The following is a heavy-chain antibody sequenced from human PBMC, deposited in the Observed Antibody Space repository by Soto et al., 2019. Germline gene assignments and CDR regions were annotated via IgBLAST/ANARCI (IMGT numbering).Heavy chain of an antibody. Sequence: QVQLQESGPGLVKPSETLSLTCTVSGGSISSYYWSWIRQPAGKGLEWIGRIYTSGSTNYNPSLKSRLTLSVDTSKNQFSLKLSSVTAADTAVYYCARGTTPLRFLEWLSTPDDNWFDPWGQGTLVTVSS. CDR3: ARGTTPLRFLEWLSTPDDNWFDP. J-gene: IGHJ5*02. V-gene: IGHV4-4*07. CDR2: IYTSGST. CDR1: GGSISSYY. D-gene: IGHD3-3*01.